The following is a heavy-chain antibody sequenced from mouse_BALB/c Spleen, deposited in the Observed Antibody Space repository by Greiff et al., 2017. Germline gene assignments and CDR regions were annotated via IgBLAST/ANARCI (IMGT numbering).Heavy chain of an antibody. J-gene: IGHJ2*01. CDR2: ISDGGSYT. CDR3: ARANYYGSYFDY. Sequence: EVRLVESGGGLVKPGGSLKLSCAASGFTFSDYYMYWVRQTPEKRLEWVATISDGGSYTYYPDSVKGRFTISRDNAKNNLYLQMSSLKSEDTAMYYCARANYYGSYFDYWGQGTTLTVSS. V-gene: IGHV5-4*02. D-gene: IGHD1-1*01. CDR1: GFTFSDYY.